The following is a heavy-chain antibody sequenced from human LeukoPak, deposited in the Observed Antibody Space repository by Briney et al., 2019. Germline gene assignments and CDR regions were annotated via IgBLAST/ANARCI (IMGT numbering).Heavy chain of an antibody. Sequence: GGSLRLSCAASGLSISNDCMSWVRQAPGKGLDLVALVKRKSAGETTDYAAPVKGRFTISREDSKNQLYLHTKSLNTDDTAVYYCTLIQGWGSGSYYRDFWGQGTLVNVSS. CDR3: TLIQGWGSGSYYRDF. CDR2: VKRKSAGETT. D-gene: IGHD3-10*01. V-gene: IGHV3-15*01. J-gene: IGHJ4*02. CDR1: GLSISNDC.